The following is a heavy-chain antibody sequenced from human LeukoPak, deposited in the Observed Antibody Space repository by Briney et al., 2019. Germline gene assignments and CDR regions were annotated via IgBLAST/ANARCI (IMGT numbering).Heavy chain of an antibody. V-gene: IGHV4-59*01. CDR1: GGSISSYY. D-gene: IGHD5-24*01. CDR3: ARDLGDGYNSGDAFDI. Sequence: KPSETLSLTCTVSGGSISSYYWSWIRQPPGKGLEWSGYIYYSGSTTYNPSLKSRVTISVDTSKNQFSLKLSSVTAADTAVYYCARDLGDGYNSGDAFDIWGQGVMVTVSS. CDR2: IYYSGST. J-gene: IGHJ3*02.